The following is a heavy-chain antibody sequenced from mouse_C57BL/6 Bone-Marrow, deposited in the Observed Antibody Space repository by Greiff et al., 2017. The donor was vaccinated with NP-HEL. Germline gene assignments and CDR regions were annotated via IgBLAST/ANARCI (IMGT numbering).Heavy chain of an antibody. CDR1: GYTFTSYW. V-gene: IGHV1-55*01. D-gene: IGHD2-3*01. Sequence: VQLQQPGAELVKPGASVKMSCKASGYTFTSYWITWVKQRPGQGLEWIGDIYPGSGSTNYNEKFKSKATLTVDTSSSTAYMQLSSLPSEDSAVYYCGRGGGYYHAWFAYWGQGTLATVSA. CDR2: IYPGSGST. J-gene: IGHJ3*01. CDR3: GRGGGYYHAWFAY.